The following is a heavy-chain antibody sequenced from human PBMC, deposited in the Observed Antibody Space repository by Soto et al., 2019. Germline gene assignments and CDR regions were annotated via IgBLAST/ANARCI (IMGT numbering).Heavy chain of an antibody. D-gene: IGHD3-9*01. J-gene: IGHJ4*02. CDR1: GGTFSSYA. V-gene: IGHV1-69*01. Sequence: QVPLVQSGAEVKKPGSSVKVSCKASGGTFSSYAISWVRQAPGQGLEWMGGIIPIFGTANYAQKFQGRVTITADESTSTAYMELSSLRSEDTAVYYCARGSRVYYDILTGYSRFDYWGQGTLVTVSS. CDR3: ARGSRVYYDILTGYSRFDY. CDR2: IIPIFGTA.